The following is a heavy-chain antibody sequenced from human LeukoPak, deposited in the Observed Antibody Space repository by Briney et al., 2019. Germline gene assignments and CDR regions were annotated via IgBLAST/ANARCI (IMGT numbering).Heavy chain of an antibody. CDR2: MNPNSGNT. J-gene: IGHJ6*03. CDR1: GYTFTSYD. V-gene: IGHV1-8*01. CDR3: ARGDSSSWYAYYYYYMDV. D-gene: IGHD6-13*01. Sequence: ASVKVSCTASGYTFTSYDINWVRQAPGQGLEWMGWMNPNSGNTGYAQKFHGRVTMTRDTSISTAYMELSSLRSEDTAVYYCARGDSSSWYAYYYYYMDVWGKGTTVTVSS.